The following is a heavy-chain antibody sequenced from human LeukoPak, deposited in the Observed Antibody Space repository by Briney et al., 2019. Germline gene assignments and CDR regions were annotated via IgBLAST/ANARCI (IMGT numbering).Heavy chain of an antibody. Sequence: PGGSLRLTCAVSGCTFNNYAFHWVRQAPGKGLEWVAIIYYYASSEYYADSVKGRFTISRDKSNNILYLQMNSLRAEDTGVYYCARDGTPLGSGYNYYRGTDVWGQGTTVTVSS. CDR3: ARDGTPLGSGYNYYRGTDV. CDR1: GCTFNNYA. V-gene: IGHV3-30*04. J-gene: IGHJ6*02. CDR2: IYYYASSE. D-gene: IGHD6-19*01.